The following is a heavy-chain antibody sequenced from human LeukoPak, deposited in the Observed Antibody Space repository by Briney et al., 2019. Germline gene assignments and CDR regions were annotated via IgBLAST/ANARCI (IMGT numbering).Heavy chain of an antibody. D-gene: IGHD6-6*01. CDR3: ARDRDSSYRRGVFDI. V-gene: IGHV3-48*03. J-gene: IGHJ3*02. CDR1: GFTFSSYE. CDR2: ISSSGSTI. Sequence: SGGSLRLSCAASGFTFSSYEMNWVRQAPGKGLEWVSYISSSGSTINYADSVKGRFTISRDNAKNSLYLQMNSLGAEDTAVYYCARDRDSSYRRGVFDIWGQGTMVTVSS.